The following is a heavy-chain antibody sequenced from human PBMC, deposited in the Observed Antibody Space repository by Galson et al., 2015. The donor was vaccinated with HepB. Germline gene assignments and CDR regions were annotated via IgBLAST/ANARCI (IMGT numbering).Heavy chain of an antibody. CDR1: GFTFSSYA. CDR2: VSGSGGST. V-gene: IGHV3-23*01. CDR3: AKSLSGSGTRGFDY. D-gene: IGHD3-10*01. J-gene: IGHJ4*02. Sequence: SLRLSCAASGFTFSSYAVNWVRQVPGKGLEWVSGVSGSGGSTYYADSMKGRFTISRDNSKNTLYLQMNSLRADDTAVYYCAKSLSGSGTRGFDYWGQGTLVTVSS.